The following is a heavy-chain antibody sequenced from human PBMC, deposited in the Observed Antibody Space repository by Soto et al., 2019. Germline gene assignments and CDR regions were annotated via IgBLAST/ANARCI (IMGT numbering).Heavy chain of an antibody. V-gene: IGHV1-69*01. D-gene: IGHD6-13*01. CDR1: GGTLSSFA. CDR3: ARDSSSWYFFDY. Sequence: QVQLVQSGAEVKKPGSSVKVSCKASGGTLSSFAISWVRQAPGQGLEWIGGIMPLCGSTSYAQKFQGRVTITADESTTRADMELNGLRSEDTPRYYGARDSSSWYFFDYWGQGNLVSVSS. J-gene: IGHJ4*02. CDR2: IMPLCGST.